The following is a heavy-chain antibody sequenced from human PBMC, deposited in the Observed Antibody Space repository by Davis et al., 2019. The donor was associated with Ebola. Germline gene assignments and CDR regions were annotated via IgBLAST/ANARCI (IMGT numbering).Heavy chain of an antibody. J-gene: IGHJ4*02. CDR3: ALGQQLGQ. Sequence: GESLKISCAGSGFTFSIYAVTWVRQAPGKGLEWVSTISGNGVSTYYADSVKGRFTISRDNSKNTVYLQMNNLRAEDTAVYDCALGQQLGQWGQGTVVIVPS. D-gene: IGHD6-13*01. CDR1: GFTFSIYA. CDR2: ISGNGVST. V-gene: IGHV3-23*01.